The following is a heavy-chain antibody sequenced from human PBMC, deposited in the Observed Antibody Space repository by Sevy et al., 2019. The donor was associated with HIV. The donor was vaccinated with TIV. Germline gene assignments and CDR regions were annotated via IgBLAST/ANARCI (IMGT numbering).Heavy chain of an antibody. Sequence: GGSLRLSCAASGFSFDDYVMNWVRQAPGKGLEWVSGINWNGERTGYAESVNGRFTVSRDNDKKVLHLQMNSLRVDDTAVYYCAKDRRGYFHRSGYLISDAFDIWGQGTLVTVSS. CDR1: GFSFDDYV. V-gene: IGHV3-20*04. CDR2: INWNGERT. CDR3: AKDRRGYFHRSGYLISDAFDI. D-gene: IGHD3-22*01. J-gene: IGHJ3*02.